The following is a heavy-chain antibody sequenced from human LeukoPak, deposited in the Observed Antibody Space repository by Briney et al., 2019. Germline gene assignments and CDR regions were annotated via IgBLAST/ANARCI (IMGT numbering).Heavy chain of an antibody. Sequence: SVKVSCKASGGTFSSYAISWVRQAPGQGLEWMGGIIPIFGTANYAQKFQGRVTITADESTSTAYMELSSLRSEDTAVYYCARLTGLSVLVDYWGQGTLVTVSS. CDR3: ARLTGLSVLVDY. CDR2: IIPIFGTA. V-gene: IGHV1-69*01. CDR1: GGTFSSYA. D-gene: IGHD3/OR15-3a*01. J-gene: IGHJ4*02.